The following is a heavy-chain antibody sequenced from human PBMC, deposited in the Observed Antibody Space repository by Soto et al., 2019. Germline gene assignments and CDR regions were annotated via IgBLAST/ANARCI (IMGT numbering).Heavy chain of an antibody. D-gene: IGHD2-15*01. CDR2: ISYDGSNK. J-gene: IGHJ6*02. CDR1: GFTFSSYG. CDR3: AKVRIVVVVAATGHGMDV. Sequence: ESGGGVVQPGRSLRLSCAASGFTFSSYGMHWVRQAPGKGLEWVAVISYDGSNKYYADSVKGRFTTSRDNSKNTLYLQMKRRRDEDTAVYYCAKVRIVVVVAATGHGMDVWGQGTTVTVSS. V-gene: IGHV3-30*18.